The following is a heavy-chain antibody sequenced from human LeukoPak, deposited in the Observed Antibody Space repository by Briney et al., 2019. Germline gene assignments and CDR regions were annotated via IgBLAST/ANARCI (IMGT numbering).Heavy chain of an antibody. CDR2: IGVGSGNT. D-gene: IGHD2-2*01. J-gene: IGHJ6*02. CDR1: GFTFTSSA. CDR3: AAGRLIGYCSSTSCSPPGYYGMDV. Sequence: SVKVSCKASGFTFTSSAVQWVRQARGQRLESIGWIGVGSGNTNYAQKFQERVTITRDMSTSTAYMELSSLRSEDTAVYYCAAGRLIGYCSSTSCSPPGYYGMDVWGQGTTVTVSS. V-gene: IGHV1-58*01.